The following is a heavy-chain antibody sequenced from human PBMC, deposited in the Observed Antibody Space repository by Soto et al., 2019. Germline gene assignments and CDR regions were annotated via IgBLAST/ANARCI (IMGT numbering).Heavy chain of an antibody. Sequence: EVQLVDSGGGLVEPGGSLRLSCAASGFTFTTAWINCVRQAPGKGLEWVGRIKSKIDGGTTDFAAPVKGRFAISRDDSRNMVYFQMNSLEIEDTAVYYCTTDSHFTMKLVRFDYWGLGTLVTVSS. CDR1: GFTFTTAW. D-gene: IGHD3-22*01. CDR2: IKSKIDGGTT. V-gene: IGHV3-15*07. CDR3: TTDSHFTMKLVRFDY. J-gene: IGHJ4*01.